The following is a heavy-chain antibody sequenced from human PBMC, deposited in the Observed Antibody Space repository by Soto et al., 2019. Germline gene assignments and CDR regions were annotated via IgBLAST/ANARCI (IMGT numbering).Heavy chain of an antibody. CDR1: GDTFANFG. Sequence: HLVQSGPEVKRPGASITVSCKTSGDTFANFGLSWVRQAPGQGLEWMGWIATYNNKKNYAQKSQGRLTMTTDTSTSTAYMELESLGYDDTAVYYCARVVRGVVNWFDPWGQGTLVTVSS. D-gene: IGHD3-10*01. V-gene: IGHV1-18*01. J-gene: IGHJ5*02. CDR3: ARVVRGVVNWFDP. CDR2: IATYNNKK.